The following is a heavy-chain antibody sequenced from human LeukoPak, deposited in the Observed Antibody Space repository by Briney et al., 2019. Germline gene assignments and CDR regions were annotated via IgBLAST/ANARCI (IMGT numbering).Heavy chain of an antibody. D-gene: IGHD6-13*01. V-gene: IGHV3-21*01. Sequence: GGSLRLSCAASGFTFSSYSMNWVRQAPGKGLEWVSSISSSSYIYYADSVKGRFTISRDNAKNSLYLQMNSLRAEDTAVYYCARDPRVTSSSWHRYYYYYGMDVWGQGTTVTVSS. CDR1: GFTFSSYS. J-gene: IGHJ6*02. CDR3: ARDPRVTSSSWHRYYYYYGMDV. CDR2: ISSSSYI.